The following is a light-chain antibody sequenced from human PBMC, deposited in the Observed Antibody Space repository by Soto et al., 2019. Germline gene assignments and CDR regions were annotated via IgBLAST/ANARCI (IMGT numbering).Light chain of an antibody. CDR2: AAS. J-gene: IGKJ5*01. CDR3: QQSYSTPIT. Sequence: GYRVTITCRASQSISSYLNWYQQKPGKAPKLLIYAASSLQSGVPSRFSGSGSGTDFTLTISSLQPEDFATYYCQQSYSTPITFGQGTRLEIK. CDR1: QSISSY. V-gene: IGKV1-39*01.